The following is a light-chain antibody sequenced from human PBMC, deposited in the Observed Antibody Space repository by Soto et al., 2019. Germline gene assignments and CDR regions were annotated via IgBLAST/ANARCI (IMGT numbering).Light chain of an antibody. CDR1: SSDVGGYNY. J-gene: IGLJ2*01. Sequence: QSALTQPASVSGSPGQSITISCTGTSSDVGGYNYVSWYQQHPGKAPKLMIYDVSNRPSGVSNRFSGSKSGNMASLTISGLQAEDEADYYCSSYTSSSTLVVFGGGTTVTVL. CDR2: DVS. CDR3: SSYTSSSTLVV. V-gene: IGLV2-14*03.